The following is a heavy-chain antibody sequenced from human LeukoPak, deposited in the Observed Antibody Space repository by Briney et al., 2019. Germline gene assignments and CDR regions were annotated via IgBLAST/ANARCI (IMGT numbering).Heavy chain of an antibody. D-gene: IGHD2-2*01. Sequence: PSETLSLTCTVSGGSISSYYWSWIRQPPGKGLEWIGYIYHSGSTNYNPSLKSRVTISVDTSKNQFSLKLSSVTAADTAVYYCARALPGQLLSSPPDNWFDPWGQGTLVTVSS. CDR2: IYHSGST. V-gene: IGHV4-59*01. CDR1: GGSISSYY. J-gene: IGHJ5*02. CDR3: ARALPGQLLSSPPDNWFDP.